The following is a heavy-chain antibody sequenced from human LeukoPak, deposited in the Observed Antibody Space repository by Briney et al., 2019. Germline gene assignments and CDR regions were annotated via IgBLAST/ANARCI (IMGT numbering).Heavy chain of an antibody. J-gene: IGHJ5*02. CDR1: GFTFSRYA. D-gene: IGHD2-2*01. CDR3: AKDSWHVVVPAANYDP. V-gene: IGHV3-23*01. Sequence: PGGSLRPSCAASGFTFSRYAMAWVRQAPGKGLEWVSAISGSGTGTHYADSVKGRFTVSRDNSKNTLYLQLNSLRAEDTAVYYCAKDSWHVVVPAANYDPWGQGALVTVSS. CDR2: ISGSGTGT.